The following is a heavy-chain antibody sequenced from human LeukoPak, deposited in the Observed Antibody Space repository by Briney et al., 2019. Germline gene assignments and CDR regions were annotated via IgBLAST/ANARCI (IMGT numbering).Heavy chain of an antibody. Sequence: PGGSLRLSCAASGFTFSSYSMNWVRQAPGKGLEWVSAISGSGGSTYYADSVKGRFTISRDNSKNTLYLQMNSLRAEDTAVYYCAKDPYCSSTSCYSPFDYWGQGTLVTVSS. CDR3: AKDPYCSSTSCYSPFDY. V-gene: IGHV3-23*01. J-gene: IGHJ4*02. CDR2: ISGSGGST. CDR1: GFTFSSYS. D-gene: IGHD2-2*01.